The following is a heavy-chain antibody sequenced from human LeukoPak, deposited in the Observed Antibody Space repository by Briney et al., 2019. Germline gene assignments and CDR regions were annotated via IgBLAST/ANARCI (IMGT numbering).Heavy chain of an antibody. CDR1: GFNFSEFW. Sequence: QSGGSLRLSCVASGFTSGFNFSEFWMSWVRQAPGKGLEWVSAISGSGGSAYYADSVKGRFTISRDNSKNTLYLQMNSLRAEDTAVYYCAKGPTVTIYYYYYMDVWGKGTTVTISS. V-gene: IGHV3-23*01. J-gene: IGHJ6*03. CDR2: ISGSGGSA. D-gene: IGHD4-17*01. CDR3: AKGPTVTIYYYYYMDV.